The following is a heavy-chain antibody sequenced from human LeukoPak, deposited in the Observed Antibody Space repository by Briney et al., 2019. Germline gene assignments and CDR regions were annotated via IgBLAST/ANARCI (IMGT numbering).Heavy chain of an antibody. J-gene: IGHJ4*02. CDR2: ISATGMTI. V-gene: IGHV3-23*01. D-gene: IGHD6-19*01. Sequence: GGSLRLSCEASGFAFSSSAMSWVRQAPGEGLEWVSAISATGMTINYADSVKGRSTVSRDNSKNTLYLQMNSLRAEDTAVYYCAKHLTVALRSFDYWGQGTLVTVSS. CDR1: GFAFSSSA. CDR3: AKHLTVALRSFDY.